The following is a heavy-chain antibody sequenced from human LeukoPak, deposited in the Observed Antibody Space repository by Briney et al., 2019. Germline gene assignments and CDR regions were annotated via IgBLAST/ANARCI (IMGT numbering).Heavy chain of an antibody. CDR1: GFTFSSYA. CDR3: ARDGSYDSSGLLSPRYYFDY. Sequence: GRSLRLSCAASGFTFSSYAMHWVRQAPGKGLEWVAVISYDGSNKYYADSVKGRFTISRDNSKNTLYLQMNSLRAEDTAVYYCARDGSYDSSGLLSPRYYFDYWGQGTLVTASS. CDR2: ISYDGSNK. D-gene: IGHD3-22*01. V-gene: IGHV3-30-3*01. J-gene: IGHJ4*02.